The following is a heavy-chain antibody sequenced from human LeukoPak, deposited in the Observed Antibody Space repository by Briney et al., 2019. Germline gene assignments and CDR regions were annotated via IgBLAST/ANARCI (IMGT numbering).Heavy chain of an antibody. V-gene: IGHV1-2*02. Sequence: ASVKVSCKASGYTFTDYYMHWVRQPPGQGFEWMGWINPNDGDTNYAQKCQGRVTMTRDTSISTAHMEVSRLRSDDTGVYYCARANFLYCSSTTCLFDYWGQGTLVTVSS. J-gene: IGHJ4*02. CDR1: GYTFTDYY. CDR3: ARANFLYCSSTTCLFDY. CDR2: INPNDGDT. D-gene: IGHD2-2*01.